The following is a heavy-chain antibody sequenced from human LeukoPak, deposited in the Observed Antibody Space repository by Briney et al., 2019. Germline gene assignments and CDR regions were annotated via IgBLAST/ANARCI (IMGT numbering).Heavy chain of an antibody. D-gene: IGHD6-19*01. J-gene: IGHJ4*02. CDR1: GFTFSTYA. CDR3: TKEYDKTNRSPQWGFDS. CDR2: ISGSSSHT. Sequence: GGSLRLSCAASGFTFSTYAVSWVLQPPGKGLGWVSGISGSSSHTEDADSVKGRFTISRDNSKNTLFLQMNNLRVEDTALYYCTKEYDKTNRSPQWGFDSWGQGTLVTVSS. V-gene: IGHV3-23*01.